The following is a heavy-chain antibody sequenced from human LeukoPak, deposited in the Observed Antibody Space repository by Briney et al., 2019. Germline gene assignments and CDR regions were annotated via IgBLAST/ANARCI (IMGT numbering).Heavy chain of an antibody. V-gene: IGHV3-23*01. CDR3: AKWGPTGYFDY. CDR1: GFTFSSYG. Sequence: PGRSLRLSCAASGFTFSSYGMHWVRQAPGKGLEWVSAINGNGRNTYYADSVKGRFTISRDNSKNTLYLQINSLRAEDTAVYYCAKWGPTGYFDYWGQGTLVTVSS. J-gene: IGHJ4*02. CDR2: INGNGRNT. D-gene: IGHD3-16*01.